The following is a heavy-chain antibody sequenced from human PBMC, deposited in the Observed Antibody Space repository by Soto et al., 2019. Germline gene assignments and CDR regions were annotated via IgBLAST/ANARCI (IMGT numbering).Heavy chain of an antibody. CDR2: INPNSGGT. Sequence: ASVKVSCKASGYTFTGYYMHWVRRAPGQGLEWMGWINPNSGGTNYAQKFQGRVTMTRDTSISTAYMELSRLRSDDTAVYYCARGIVVVTAIRGPFDYWGQGTLVTVSS. CDR1: GYTFTGYY. J-gene: IGHJ4*02. V-gene: IGHV1-2*02. D-gene: IGHD2-21*02. CDR3: ARGIVVVTAIRGPFDY.